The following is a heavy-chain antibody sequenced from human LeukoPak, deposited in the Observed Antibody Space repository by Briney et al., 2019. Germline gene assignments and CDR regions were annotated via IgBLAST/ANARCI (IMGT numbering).Heavy chain of an antibody. CDR2: IYHSGST. V-gene: IGHV4-39*07. D-gene: IGHD6-19*01. CDR3: ARIAVAGTWFDP. Sequence: SETLSLTCTVSGGSISSSSYYWGWIRQPPGKGLEWIGSIYHSGSTYYNPSLKSRVTISVDTSKNQFSLKLSSVTAADTAVYYCARIAVAGTWFDPWGQGTLVTVSS. CDR1: GGSISSSSYY. J-gene: IGHJ5*02.